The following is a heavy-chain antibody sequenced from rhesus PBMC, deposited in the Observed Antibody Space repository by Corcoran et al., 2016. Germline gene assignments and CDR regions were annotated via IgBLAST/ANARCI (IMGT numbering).Heavy chain of an antibody. CDR3: ARDGVTQFDY. Sequence: QVQLQQWGEGLVKPSETLSLTCAVYGGSISGHYYWSWIRQPPGKGLEWVGYIYGNSASTNYHPSLKIRVTISKDTSTNQFSLKLRSVTAADSAVYYCARDGVTQFDYWGQGVLVTVSS. CDR2: IYGNSAST. CDR1: GGSISGHYY. V-gene: IGHV4-73*01. J-gene: IGHJ4*01. D-gene: IGHD3-34*01.